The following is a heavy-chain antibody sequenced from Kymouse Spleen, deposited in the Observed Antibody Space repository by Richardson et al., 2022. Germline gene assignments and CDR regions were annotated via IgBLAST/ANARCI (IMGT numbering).Heavy chain of an antibody. D-gene: IGHD3-9*01. CDR2: IYPGDSDT. V-gene: IGHV5-51*01. CDR3: ARQGYDILTGYYKPLYYYYGMDV. J-gene: IGHJ6*02. Sequence: EVQLVQSGAEVKKPGESLKISCKGSGYSFTSYWIGWVRQMPGKGLEWMGIIYPGDSDTRYSPSFQGQVTISADKSISTAYLQWSSLKASDTAMYYCARQGYDILTGYYKPLYYYYGMDVWGQGTTVTVSS. CDR1: GYSFTSYW.